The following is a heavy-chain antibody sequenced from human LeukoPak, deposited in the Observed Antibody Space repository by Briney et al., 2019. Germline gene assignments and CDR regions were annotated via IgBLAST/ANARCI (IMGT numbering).Heavy chain of an antibody. V-gene: IGHV1-69*13. D-gene: IGHD3-10*01. Sequence: SVKVSCKASGGTFSSYTICWVRQAPGQGLEWMGVIIPIFGTANYAQKFQGRVTITADESTSTAYMELSSLRSEDTAVYYCARGVYYYGSVSYFVCWGEGTLVTVSS. CDR1: GGTFSSYT. CDR3: ARGVYYYGSVSYFVC. CDR2: IIPIFGTA. J-gene: IGHJ4*02.